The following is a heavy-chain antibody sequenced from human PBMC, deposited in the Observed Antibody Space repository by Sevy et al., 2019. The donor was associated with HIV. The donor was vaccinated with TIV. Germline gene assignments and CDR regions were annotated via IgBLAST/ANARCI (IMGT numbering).Heavy chain of an antibody. CDR2: ISSLSSYT. J-gene: IGHJ3*02. Sequence: GGSLRLSCAAFGFTFSNYYMSWIRQAPGKGLEWVSYISSLSSYTNFADSVKGRFTISRDNAKNSLYLQMKSLRAEDTAVYYCAGGSGRYNDAFDIWGQGTMVTVSS. D-gene: IGHD1-26*01. V-gene: IGHV3-11*06. CDR3: AGGSGRYNDAFDI. CDR1: GFTFSNYY.